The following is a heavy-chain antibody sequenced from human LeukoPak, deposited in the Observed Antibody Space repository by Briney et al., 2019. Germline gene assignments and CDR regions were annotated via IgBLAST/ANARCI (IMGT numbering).Heavy chain of an antibody. CDR2: IKEDGSEK. Sequence: GGSLRLSCASSGFTFGRYWMSWVRQAPGKGLEWVANIKEDGSEKFYVDSVKGRFTISRDNAKNSLYLEMNSLGAEDTAVYYCARDSFDWIRSYFNYWGQGTLVTVSS. V-gene: IGHV3-7*01. CDR3: ARDSFDWIRSYFNY. CDR1: GFTFGRYW. J-gene: IGHJ4*02. D-gene: IGHD3-9*01.